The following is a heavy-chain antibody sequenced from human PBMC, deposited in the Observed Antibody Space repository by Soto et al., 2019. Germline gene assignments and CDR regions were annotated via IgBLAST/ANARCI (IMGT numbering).Heavy chain of an antibody. CDR1: GCPFISYW. Sequence: GGSLRLSCAASGCPFISYWMSWVRQAPGKGLEWVANIKQDGSEKYYVDSVKGRFTISRDNAKNSLYLQMNSLRAEDTAVYYCARSLYYYGSGSYYKDAFDIWGQGTMVTVSS. CDR2: IKQDGSEK. J-gene: IGHJ3*02. D-gene: IGHD3-10*01. CDR3: ARSLYYYGSGSYYKDAFDI. V-gene: IGHV3-7*05.